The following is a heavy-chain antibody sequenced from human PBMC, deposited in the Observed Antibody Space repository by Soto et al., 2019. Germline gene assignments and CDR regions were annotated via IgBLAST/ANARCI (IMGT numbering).Heavy chain of an antibody. CDR2: IWYDGSNT. V-gene: IGHV3-33*01. J-gene: IGHJ4*02. D-gene: IGHD7-27*01. CDR1: GFIFRSFG. Sequence: PGGSLRLSCAASGFIFRSFGMHWVRQAPGKGLEWVAHIWYDGSNTYYADSVKGRFTISRDNSRNTLYLQMNSLRAEDTAVYHCVRDLLGSGGHFDYWGQGTLVTVSS. CDR3: VRDLLGSGGHFDY.